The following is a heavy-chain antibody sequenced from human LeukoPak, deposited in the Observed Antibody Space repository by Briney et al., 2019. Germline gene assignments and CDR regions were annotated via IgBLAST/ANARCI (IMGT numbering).Heavy chain of an antibody. CDR1: GYTLTELS. CDR3: AREGLVRLDYYYYGMDV. V-gene: IGHV1-24*01. D-gene: IGHD6-13*01. CDR2: FDPEDGET. Sequence: ASVKVSCKVSGYTLTELSMHWVRQAPGKGLEWMGGFDPEDGETIYAQKFQGRVTMTEDTSTDTAYMELRSLRSDDTAVYYCAREGLVRLDYYYYGMDVWGQGTTVTVSS. J-gene: IGHJ6*02.